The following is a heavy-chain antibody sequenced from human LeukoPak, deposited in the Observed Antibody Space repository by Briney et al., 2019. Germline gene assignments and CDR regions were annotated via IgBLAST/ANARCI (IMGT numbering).Heavy chain of an antibody. D-gene: IGHD3-22*01. CDR3: AKRGVVIRVILVGFHKEAYYFDS. CDR1: GITLSNYG. Sequence: GGSLRLSCAVSGITLSNYGMSWVRQAPGKGLEWVAGISDSGGSTNYADSVKGRFTISRDNPKNTLFLQMNSLRAEDTAVYFCAKRGVVIRVILVGFHKEAYYFDSWGQGALVTVSS. CDR2: ISDSGGST. J-gene: IGHJ4*02. V-gene: IGHV3-23*01.